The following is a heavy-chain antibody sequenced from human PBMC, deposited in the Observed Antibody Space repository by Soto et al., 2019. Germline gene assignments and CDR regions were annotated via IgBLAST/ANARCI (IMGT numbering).Heavy chain of an antibody. CDR2: INAGNGNT. CDR3: ARESPGYCTNGVCAPPGFFDY. J-gene: IGHJ4*02. D-gene: IGHD2-8*01. Sequence: XSVKVSCKASGYTFTSYAMHWVRQAPGQSLEWMGWINAGNGNTKYSQKFQGRVTITRDTSASTAYMELSSLRSEDTAVYYCARESPGYCTNGVCAPPGFFDYWGQGPLVTVSS. CDR1: GYTFTSYA. V-gene: IGHV1-3*01.